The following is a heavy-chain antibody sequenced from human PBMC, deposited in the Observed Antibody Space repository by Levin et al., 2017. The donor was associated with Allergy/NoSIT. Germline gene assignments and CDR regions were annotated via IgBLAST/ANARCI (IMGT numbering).Heavy chain of an antibody. J-gene: IGHJ3*01. Sequence: GGSLRLSCAVSGFTISEYAMAWVRQAPGKGLEWVSVITGGGFNTYYGDSVKGRFTVSRDDSKDTLYLDLNSLRAEDTTVYYCAKKQGGTSGFSFDVWGQGTMVTVSS. CDR1: GFTISEYA. CDR2: ITGGGFNT. V-gene: IGHV3-23*01. D-gene: IGHD1-1*01. CDR3: AKKQGGTSGFSFDV.